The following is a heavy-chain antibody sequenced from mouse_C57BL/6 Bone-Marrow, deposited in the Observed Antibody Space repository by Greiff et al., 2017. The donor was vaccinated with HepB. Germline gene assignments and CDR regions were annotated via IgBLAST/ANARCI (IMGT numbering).Heavy chain of an antibody. V-gene: IGHV2-5*01. Sequence: QVQLQQSGPGLVQPSQSLSITCTVSGFSLTSYGVHWVRQSPGKGLEWLGVIWRGGSTDYNAAFMSRLSITKDNSKSQVFFKMNSLKADDTAIYYCAKNRRQLRLGYFDYWGQGTTLTVSS. J-gene: IGHJ2*01. CDR1: GFSLTSYG. CDR2: IWRGGST. CDR3: AKNRRQLRLGYFDY. D-gene: IGHD3-2*02.